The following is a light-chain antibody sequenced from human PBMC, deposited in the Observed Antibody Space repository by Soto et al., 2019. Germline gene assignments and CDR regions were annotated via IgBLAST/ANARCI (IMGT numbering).Light chain of an antibody. CDR3: QQRSNWIT. CDR2: DAS. J-gene: IGKJ5*01. CDR1: QSVSSY. Sequence: EIVLTQSPATLSFSPGERATLSFRASQSVSSYLAWYQQKPGQAPRLLIYDASNRATGIPARFSGSGSGTDFTLTISSLEPEDFAVYYCQQRSNWITFGQGTRLEIK. V-gene: IGKV3-11*01.